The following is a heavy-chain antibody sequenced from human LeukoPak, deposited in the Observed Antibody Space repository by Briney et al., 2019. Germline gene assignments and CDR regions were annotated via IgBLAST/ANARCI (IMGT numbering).Heavy chain of an antibody. CDR1: GFTFSSYS. V-gene: IGHV3-21*01. CDR3: ARVPQAVAGTGGVY. D-gene: IGHD6-19*01. Sequence: PGGSLRLSCAASGFTFSSYSMNWVRQAPGKGLEWVSSISSSSSYIYYADSVKGRFTNSRDNAKNSLYLQMNSLRAEDTAVYYCARVPQAVAGTGGVYWGQGTLVTVSS. J-gene: IGHJ4*02. CDR2: ISSSSSYI.